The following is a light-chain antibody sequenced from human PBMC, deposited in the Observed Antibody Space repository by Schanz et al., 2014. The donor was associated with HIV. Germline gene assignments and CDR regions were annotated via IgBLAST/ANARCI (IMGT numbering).Light chain of an antibody. Sequence: QSVLTQPPSVSAAPGQKVTIACSGSAFNIGQNFVSWYQHLPGTAPKLLIYANHERPSGIPDRFSASKSATSATLGITGLQGGDEADYYCGTWDSSLSSVVFGGGTKLTVL. J-gene: IGLJ2*01. CDR1: AFNIGQNF. CDR3: GTWDSSLSSVV. V-gene: IGLV1-51*01. CDR2: ANH.